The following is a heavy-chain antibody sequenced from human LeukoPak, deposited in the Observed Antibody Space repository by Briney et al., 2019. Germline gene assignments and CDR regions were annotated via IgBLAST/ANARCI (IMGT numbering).Heavy chain of an antibody. D-gene: IGHD1-26*01. CDR3: ARENVGATVFDI. CDR2: ISAYNGNT. V-gene: IGHV1-18*01. J-gene: IGHJ3*02. Sequence: ATVKVSCKASGYTFTSYGISWVRQAPGQGLEWMGWISAYNGNTNYAQKLQGRVTMSTDTSTSTAYMELRSLRSDDTAVYYCARENVGATVFDIWGQGTMVTVSS. CDR1: GYTFTSYG.